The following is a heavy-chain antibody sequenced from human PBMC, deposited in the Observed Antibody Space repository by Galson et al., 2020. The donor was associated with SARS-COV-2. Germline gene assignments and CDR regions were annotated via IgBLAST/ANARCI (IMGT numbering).Heavy chain of an antibody. J-gene: IGHJ4*02. Sequence: GESLKISCAASGFTFSRYEMNWVRQAPGRGLEWLSYISSSGSTMYYADSVKGRFTISRDNSKNSLYLQMNSLRAEDTAVYFCARGSSTYDSDGYHYYFDYWGQGTLVTVSS. CDR2: ISSSGSTM. CDR3: ARGSSTYDSDGYHYYFDY. V-gene: IGHV3-48*03. D-gene: IGHD3-22*01. CDR1: GFTFSRYE.